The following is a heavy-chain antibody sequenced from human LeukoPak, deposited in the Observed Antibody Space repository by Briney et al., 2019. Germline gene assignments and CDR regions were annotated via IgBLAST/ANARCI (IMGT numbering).Heavy chain of an antibody. J-gene: IGHJ6*02. D-gene: IGHD7-27*01. CDR1: GGSFSGYY. V-gene: IGHV4-34*01. Sequence: PSETLSLTCAVYGGSFSGYYWSWIRQPPGKGLEWIGEINHSGSTNYNPSLKSRVTISVDTSKNQFSLKLSSVTAADTAVYYCARDTELGSYYYGMDVWGQGTTVTVSS. CDR3: ARDTELGSYYYGMDV. CDR2: INHSGST.